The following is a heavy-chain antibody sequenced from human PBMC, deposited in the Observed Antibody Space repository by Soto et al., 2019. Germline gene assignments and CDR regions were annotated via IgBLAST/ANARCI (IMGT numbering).Heavy chain of an antibody. CDR1: AFTFSGYW. J-gene: IGHJ4*02. D-gene: IGHD2-21*01. CDR3: ARDATYCLDC. V-gene: IGHV3-7*03. Sequence: EVQLVESGGGLVQPGGSLRLSCAASAFTFSGYWMAWVRQAPGKGLEWVANINQGGGEKYHVDSVRGRFTISRDNAENSLYLQMNSLRAEDTAVYYCARDATYCLDCWGRGTLVTVSS. CDR2: INQGGGEK.